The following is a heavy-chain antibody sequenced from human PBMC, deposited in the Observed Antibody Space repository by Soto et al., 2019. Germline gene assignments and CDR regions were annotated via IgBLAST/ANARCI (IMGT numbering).Heavy chain of an antibody. J-gene: IGHJ5*02. CDR3: AKVIAVAGHNWFDP. Sequence: PGGSLRLSCAASGFTFSSYAMSWVRQAPGKGLEWVSAISGSGGSTYYADSVKGRFTISRDNSKNTLYLQMDSLRAEDTAVYYCAKVIAVAGHNWFDPWGQGTLVTVSS. D-gene: IGHD6-19*01. CDR2: ISGSGGST. CDR1: GFTFSSYA. V-gene: IGHV3-23*01.